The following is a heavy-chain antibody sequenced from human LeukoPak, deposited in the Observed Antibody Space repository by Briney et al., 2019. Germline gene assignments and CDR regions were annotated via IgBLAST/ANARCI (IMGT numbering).Heavy chain of an antibody. Sequence: GASAKVSCKAPGYTFTSYDINWVRQATGQGLEWMGWMNPNSGNTGYAQEFQGRVTMTRNTSISTAYMELSSLRSEDTAVYYCARDQAGYYDSSGYDYWGQGTLVTVSS. D-gene: IGHD3-22*01. CDR2: MNPNSGNT. CDR3: ARDQAGYYDSSGYDY. J-gene: IGHJ4*02. CDR1: GYTFTSYD. V-gene: IGHV1-8*01.